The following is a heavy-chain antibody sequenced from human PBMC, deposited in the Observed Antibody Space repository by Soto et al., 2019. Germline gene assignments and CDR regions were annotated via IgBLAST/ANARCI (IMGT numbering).Heavy chain of an antibody. V-gene: IGHV4-4*07. Sequence: PSETLSLTCIVSGVSVRSYTWSWVRQPANKGLEWIGRVFSSVSATYNPSLKSRVSISMDTPENRFSLKLDSVTAADAGLYFCARDGMTTGDTWGPGTLLTVSS. J-gene: IGHJ4*02. CDR1: GVSVRSYT. D-gene: IGHD2-21*02. CDR2: VFSSVSA. CDR3: ARDGMTTGDT.